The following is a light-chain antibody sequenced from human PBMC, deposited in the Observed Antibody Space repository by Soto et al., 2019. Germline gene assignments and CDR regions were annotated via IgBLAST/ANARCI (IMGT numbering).Light chain of an antibody. J-gene: IGLJ1*01. V-gene: IGLV2-14*01. Sequence: QSVLTQPASVSGSPGQSITISCTGTSSDVGAYNYDSWYQQHPGKVPKLIIYDVNNRPSGVSNRFSGSKSGNTASLTISGLQPEDEADYYCSSYTSATTYVLGTGTKVTVL. CDR1: SSDVGAYNY. CDR3: SSYTSATTYV. CDR2: DVN.